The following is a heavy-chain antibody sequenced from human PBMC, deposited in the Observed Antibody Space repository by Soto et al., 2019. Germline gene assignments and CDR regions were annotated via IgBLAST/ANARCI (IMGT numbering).Heavy chain of an antibody. CDR3: ARHQVSNWFDP. J-gene: IGHJ5*02. CDR1: GGSISSYY. CDR2: IYYSGST. Sequence: SETLSLTCTVSGGSISSYYWSWIRQPPGKGLEWTGYIYYSGSTNYNPSLKSRVTISVDTSKNQFSLKLSSVTAADTAVYYCARHQVSNWFDPWGQGTLVTVSS. V-gene: IGHV4-59*08.